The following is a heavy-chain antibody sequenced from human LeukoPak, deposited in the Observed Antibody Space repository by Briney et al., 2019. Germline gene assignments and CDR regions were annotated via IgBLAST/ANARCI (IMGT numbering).Heavy chain of an antibody. V-gene: IGHV4-30-2*01. CDR1: GGSISSGGYS. D-gene: IGHD3-22*01. CDR2: IYHSGST. Sequence: SSQTLSLTCAVSGGSISSGGYSWSWLRQPPGKGLEWIGYIYHSGSTYYNPSLKSRVTISVDRSKNQFSLKLSSVTAADTAVYYCARAPAYDSSGFDQYYFDYWGQGTLATVSS. CDR3: ARAPAYDSSGFDQYYFDY. J-gene: IGHJ4*02.